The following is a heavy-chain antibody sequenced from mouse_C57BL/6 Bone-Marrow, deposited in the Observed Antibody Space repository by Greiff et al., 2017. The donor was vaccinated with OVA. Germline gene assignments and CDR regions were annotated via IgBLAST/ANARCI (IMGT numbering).Heavy chain of an antibody. Sequence: VQLQQSGPELAKPGASVKIPCKASGYTFTDYNMDWVKQSQGKSLEWIGDINSNNGGTIYNQKFKGKATLTVDKSSSTAYMELRSLTSEDTAVYYCARGGYYDYDGGAWFAYWGQGTLVTVSA. CDR3: ARGGYYDYDGGAWFAY. J-gene: IGHJ3*01. CDR2: INSNNGGT. D-gene: IGHD2-4*01. CDR1: GYTFTDYN. V-gene: IGHV1-18*01.